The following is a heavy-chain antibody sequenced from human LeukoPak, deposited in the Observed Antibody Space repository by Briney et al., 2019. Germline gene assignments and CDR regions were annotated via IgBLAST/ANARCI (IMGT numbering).Heavy chain of an antibody. CDR1: GDSISSYY. CDR2: ISNSGST. D-gene: IGHD3-22*01. Sequence: SETLSLTCTVSGDSISSYYWNWIRQTPGKGLEWIGYISNSGSTDYNPSLKSRVTISIDASQNQFSLKLNSVTAADTAVYYCAREPGFDSSGYLNWFDPWGQGTLVTVSS. J-gene: IGHJ5*02. V-gene: IGHV4-59*01. CDR3: AREPGFDSSGYLNWFDP.